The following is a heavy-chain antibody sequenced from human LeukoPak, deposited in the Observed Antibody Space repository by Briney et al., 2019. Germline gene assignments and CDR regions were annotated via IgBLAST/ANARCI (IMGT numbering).Heavy chain of an antibody. D-gene: IGHD1-14*01. V-gene: IGHV3-21*01. CDR1: GFTFSSYS. Sequence: GGSLRLSCAASGFTFSSYSMNWVCQAPGKGLEWVSSISSSSSYIYYADSVKGRFTISRDNAKNSLYLQMNSLRAEDTAVYYCARSARPAAGNWFDPWGQGTLVTVSS. CDR3: ARSARPAAGNWFDP. CDR2: ISSSSSYI. J-gene: IGHJ5*02.